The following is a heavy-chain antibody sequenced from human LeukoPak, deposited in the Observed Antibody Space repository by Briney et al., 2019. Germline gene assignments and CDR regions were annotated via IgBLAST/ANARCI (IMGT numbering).Heavy chain of an antibody. D-gene: IGHD1-1*01. V-gene: IGHV1-69*13. CDR2: IIPIFGTA. J-gene: IGHJ5*02. CDR1: GGTFSGYA. Sequence: ASVKVSCKASGGTFSGYAISWVRQAPGQGLEWMGGIIPIFGTANYAQKFQGRVTITADESTSTAYMELSSLRSEDTAVYYCARDFVSGNVAFDPWGQGTLVTVSS. CDR3: ARDFVSGNVAFDP.